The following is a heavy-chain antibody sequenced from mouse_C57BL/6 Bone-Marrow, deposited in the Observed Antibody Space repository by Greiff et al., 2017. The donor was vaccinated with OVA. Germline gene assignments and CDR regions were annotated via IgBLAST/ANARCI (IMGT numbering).Heavy chain of an antibody. CDR1: GYTFTSYW. D-gene: IGHD1-1*01. Sequence: QVQLQQPGAELVRPGSSVKLSCKASGYTFTSYWMHWVKQRPIQGLEWIGNIDPSDSETHYNQKFKDKATLTVDKSSSTAYMQLSSLTSEDSAVYYCARGNYGDYYAMDYWGQGTSDTVSS. CDR2: IDPSDSET. CDR3: ARGNYGDYYAMDY. V-gene: IGHV1-52*01. J-gene: IGHJ4*01.